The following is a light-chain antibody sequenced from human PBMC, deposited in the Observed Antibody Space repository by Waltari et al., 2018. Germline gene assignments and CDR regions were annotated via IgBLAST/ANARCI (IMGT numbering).Light chain of an antibody. CDR2: AVS. J-gene: IGLJ2*01. CDR3: SSYAGSSKGV. CDR1: SSDVGNYKR. Sequence: QSALTQPASASGSPGQSITIPCTGTSSDVGNYKRFSWYQQHPGKAPKLMIYAVSKRPSGVSDRFSGSKSGDMASLTISGLQPEDEAEYFCSSYAGSSKGVFGGGTKVTVL. V-gene: IGLV2-23*02.